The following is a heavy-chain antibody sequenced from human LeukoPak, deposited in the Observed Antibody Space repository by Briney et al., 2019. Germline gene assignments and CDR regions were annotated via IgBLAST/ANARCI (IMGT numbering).Heavy chain of an antibody. CDR1: GYTFTSYY. D-gene: IGHD1-26*01. CDR2: MNPSDSNT. CDR3: ARGPHSRSWPDIPRDY. V-gene: IGHV1-46*01. J-gene: IGHJ4*02. Sequence: GASVTVSCKASGYTFTSYYMHWVRQAPGQGLEWMGIMNPSDSNTRYAQSFQGRVTMTRDTSTSTVYMELSSLRSEDTAVYYCARGPHSRSWPDIPRDYWGQGTLVTVSS.